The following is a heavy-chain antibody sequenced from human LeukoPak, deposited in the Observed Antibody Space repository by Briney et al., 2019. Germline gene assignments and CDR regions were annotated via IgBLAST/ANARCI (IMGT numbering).Heavy chain of an antibody. CDR3: ARQYCSGGSCKGGWFDP. CDR1: GYSFTSYW. CDR2: IYPGDSDT. J-gene: IGHJ5*02. V-gene: IGHV5-51*01. Sequence: GESLKISCKGSGYSFTSYWIGWVRQMPGKGLEWVGIIYPGDSDTRYSPSFQGQVTISADKSISTTYLQWSSLKASDTAMYYCARQYCSGGSCKGGWFDPWGQGTLVTVSS. D-gene: IGHD2-15*01.